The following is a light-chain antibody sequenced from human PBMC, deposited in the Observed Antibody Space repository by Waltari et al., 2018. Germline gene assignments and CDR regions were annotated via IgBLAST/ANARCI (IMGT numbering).Light chain of an antibody. V-gene: IGKV1-12*01. Sequence: DIQMTQSPSYVSASVGDSVTITCRASQDISRYLVWYQQKPGKAPNLLIYGASNLQSGVPSRFSGSGSGTDFTLTIDTLQPEDFATYFCQQSNYFPLTFGGGTKVEIE. CDR2: GAS. J-gene: IGKJ4*01. CDR1: QDISRY. CDR3: QQSNYFPLT.